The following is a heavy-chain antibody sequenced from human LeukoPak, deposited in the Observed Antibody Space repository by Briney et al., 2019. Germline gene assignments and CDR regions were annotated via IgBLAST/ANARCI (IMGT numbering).Heavy chain of an antibody. Sequence: GGSLRLSCAASGFTFDDYGMSWVRQAPGKGLEWVSGINWNGGSTGYADSVKGRFTISRDNAKNSLYLQTNSLRAEDTAVYYCARENDYDSSGEWIDYWGQGTLVTVSS. CDR2: INWNGGST. D-gene: IGHD3-22*01. CDR3: ARENDYDSSGEWIDY. V-gene: IGHV3-20*04. CDR1: GFTFDDYG. J-gene: IGHJ4*02.